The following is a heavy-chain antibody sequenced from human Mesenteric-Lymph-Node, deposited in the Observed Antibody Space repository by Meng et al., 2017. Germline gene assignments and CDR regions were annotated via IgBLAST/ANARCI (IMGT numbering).Heavy chain of an antibody. J-gene: IGHJ4*02. V-gene: IGHV4-34*01. CDR1: GGSFSGYY. Sequence: QVQLQQWGAGLLKPSETLAHTCAVHGGSFSGYYWSWIRQPPGKGLEWIGEINHSGSTNYNPSLKSRVTISVDTSKNQFSLRLTSVTAADTAVYYCAGDRRGVATVDYWGQGTLVTVSS. D-gene: IGHD5-12*01. CDR3: AGDRRGVATVDY. CDR2: INHSGST.